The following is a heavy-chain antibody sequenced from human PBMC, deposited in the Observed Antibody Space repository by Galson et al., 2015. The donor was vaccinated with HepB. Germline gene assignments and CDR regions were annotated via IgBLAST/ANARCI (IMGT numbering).Heavy chain of an antibody. CDR1: GFTFSSYS. V-gene: IGHV3-21*01. J-gene: IGHJ5*02. CDR3: ARDARVVAAYNWFDP. Sequence: SLRLSCAASGFTFSSYSMNWVRQAPGKGLEWVSSISSSSSYIYYADSVKGRFTISRDNAKNSLYLQMNSLRAEDTAVYYCARDARVVAAYNWFDPWGQGTLVTVSS. D-gene: IGHD2-15*01. CDR2: ISSSSSYI.